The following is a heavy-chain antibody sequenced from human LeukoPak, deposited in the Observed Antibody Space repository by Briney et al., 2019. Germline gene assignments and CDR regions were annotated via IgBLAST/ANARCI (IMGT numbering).Heavy chain of an antibody. J-gene: IGHJ4*02. Sequence: GGSLRLSCAASGFTFSTYWMHWVRQAPGKGLVWVSRIKSDGSTTTYADFVKGRFTVSRDNAKNTLYLQMNSLRAEDTAVYYCARSYYSSSRFIWGQGSLVTVSS. D-gene: IGHD6-13*01. CDR1: GFTFSTYW. V-gene: IGHV3-74*03. CDR3: ARSYYSSSRFI. CDR2: IKSDGSTT.